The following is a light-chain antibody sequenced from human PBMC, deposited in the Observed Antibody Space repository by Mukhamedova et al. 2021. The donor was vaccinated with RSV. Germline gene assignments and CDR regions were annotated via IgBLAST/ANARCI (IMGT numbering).Light chain of an antibody. V-gene: IGKV3-11*01. CDR2: DTS. J-gene: IGKJ5*01. Sequence: RPGQPPRLLIFDTSKRAPGIPARFSGSGSGTDFTLTISSLEPEDFAVDYCHHRVTFGQGTRLDIK. CDR3: HHRVT.